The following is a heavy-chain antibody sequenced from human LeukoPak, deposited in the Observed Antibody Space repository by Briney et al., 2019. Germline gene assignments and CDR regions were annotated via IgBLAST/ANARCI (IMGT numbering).Heavy chain of an antibody. Sequence: SGGSLRLSCAASGFTFGSYAMSWVRQAPGKGLEWVSAISGSGGSTYYADSVKGRFTISRDNSKNTLYLQMNSLRAEDTAVYYCAKGGYSSSWYPEYWYFDLWGRGTLVTVSS. CDR1: GFTFGSYA. V-gene: IGHV3-23*01. CDR3: AKGGYSSSWYPEYWYFDL. D-gene: IGHD6-13*01. J-gene: IGHJ2*01. CDR2: ISGSGGST.